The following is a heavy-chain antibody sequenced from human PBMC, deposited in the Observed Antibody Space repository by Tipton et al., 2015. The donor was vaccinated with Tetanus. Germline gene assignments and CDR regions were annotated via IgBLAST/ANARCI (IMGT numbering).Heavy chain of an antibody. CDR3: AREYCGGDCYSYNWFDP. J-gene: IGHJ5*02. CDR2: IYYSGST. Sequence: TLSLTCTVSGGSISSSSYYWGWIRQPPGKGLEWIGSIYYSGSTYYNPSLKSRVTISVDTSKNQFSLKLSSVTAADTAVYYCAREYCGGDCYSYNWFDPWGQGTLVTVPS. D-gene: IGHD2-21*02. CDR1: GGSISSSSYY. V-gene: IGHV4-39*02.